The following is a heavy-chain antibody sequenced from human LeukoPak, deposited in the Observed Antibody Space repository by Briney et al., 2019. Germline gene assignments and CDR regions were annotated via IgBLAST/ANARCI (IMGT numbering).Heavy chain of an antibody. CDR2: INSDGSST. V-gene: IGHV3-74*01. D-gene: IGHD1-26*01. J-gene: IGHJ4*02. Sequence: GGSLRLSCAASGLTFSSYWMHWVRQAPGKGLVWVSRINSDGSSTSYADSVKGRFTISRDNAKNSLFLQMGSLTVEDTAVYYCARSGSYYRISDYWGQGTLVTVSS. CDR1: GLTFSSYW. CDR3: ARSGSYYRISDY.